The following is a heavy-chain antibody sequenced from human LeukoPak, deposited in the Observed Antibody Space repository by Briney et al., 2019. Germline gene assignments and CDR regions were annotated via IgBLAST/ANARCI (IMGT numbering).Heavy chain of an antibody. CDR1: GFTFSSYW. J-gene: IGHJ5*02. CDR3: ARAGYSSSWYVRNWFDP. D-gene: IGHD6-13*01. V-gene: IGHV3-7*01. CDR2: IKQDGSEK. Sequence: AGGSLRLSCAASGFTFSSYWMSWVRQAPGKGLEWVANIKQDGSEKYYVDSVKGRFTISRDNAKNSLYLQMNSLGAEDTAVYYCARAGYSSSWYVRNWFDPWSQGTLVTVSS.